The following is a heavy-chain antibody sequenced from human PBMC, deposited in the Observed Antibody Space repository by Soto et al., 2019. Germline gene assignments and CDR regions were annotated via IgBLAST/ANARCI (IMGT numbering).Heavy chain of an antibody. V-gene: IGHV3-48*02. CDR3: ARDQGGGWYDLDYYGMDV. CDR1: GFTFSSYS. Sequence: GGSLRLSCAASGFTFSSYSMNWVRQAPGKGLEWVSYISSSSTIYYADSVKGRFTISRDNAKNSLYLQMNSLRDEDTAVYYCARDQGGGWYDLDYYGMDVWGQGTTVTVSS. D-gene: IGHD6-19*01. J-gene: IGHJ6*02. CDR2: ISSSSTI.